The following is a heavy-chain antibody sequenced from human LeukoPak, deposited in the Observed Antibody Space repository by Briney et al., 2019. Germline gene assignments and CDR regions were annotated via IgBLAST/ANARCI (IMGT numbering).Heavy chain of an antibody. J-gene: IGHJ4*02. CDR1: GDTFSDYH. Sequence: ASVTVSCKAFGDTFSDYHVHWLRQAPGLGAQGLEWMGSVTPSRRWRRYSQRFQGRGAMTSDTSTSTVYMELSRLTSDVTGIYFCATIGVCGCYWHFAQGGQGTLVSVS. V-gene: IGHV1-2*02. CDR2: VTPSRRWR. CDR3: ATIGVCGCYWHFAQ. D-gene: IGHD1-26*01.